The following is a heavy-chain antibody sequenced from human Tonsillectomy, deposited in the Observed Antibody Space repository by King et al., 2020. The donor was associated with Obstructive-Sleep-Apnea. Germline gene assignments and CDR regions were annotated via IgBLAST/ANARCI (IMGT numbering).Heavy chain of an antibody. CDR2: INSDGSIT. D-gene: IGHD3-3*01. CDR3: ARDLIVSYDFWSGYYTSYGMDV. J-gene: IGHJ6*02. CDR1: GFTFSSYW. V-gene: IGHV3-74*01. Sequence: VQLVESGGGLVQPGGSLRLSCAASGFTFSSYWMHWVRQAPGKGLGWVSRINSDGSITSYADSVKGRFTISRDNAKNTLYLQMNSLRAEDTAVYYCARDLIVSYDFWSGYYTSYGMDVWGQGTTVTVSS.